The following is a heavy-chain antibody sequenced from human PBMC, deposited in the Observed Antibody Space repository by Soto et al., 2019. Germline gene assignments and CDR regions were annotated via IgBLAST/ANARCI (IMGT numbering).Heavy chain of an antibody. D-gene: IGHD3-10*01. CDR1: GGSISSTSYY. Sequence: QLQLQESGPGLVKPSETLSLTCTVSGGSISSTSYYWGWIRQPPGKGLEWIGNIYHSGTTYYNPSLQSRVTIPVDTSKDHFSLKLTSVTADDTAVYYCARHDYDSGSYVRYWGQGTLVTVSS. V-gene: IGHV4-39*01. CDR2: IYHSGTT. CDR3: ARHDYDSGSYVRY. J-gene: IGHJ4*02.